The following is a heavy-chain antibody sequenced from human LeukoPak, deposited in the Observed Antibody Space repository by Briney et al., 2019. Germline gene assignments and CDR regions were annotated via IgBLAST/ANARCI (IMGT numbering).Heavy chain of an antibody. D-gene: IGHD3-22*01. Sequence: GGSLRLSCTASGFSFGDYAMSWVRQAPGKGLEGVGCIRSKAHGGTTENAASVKGRFTISRDDSKGIAYLQMNSLKTEDTGAYYCTRGRHYDSSAYRYWGQGTLVTVSS. CDR1: GFSFGDYA. J-gene: IGHJ4*02. V-gene: IGHV3-49*04. CDR3: TRGRHYDSSAYRY. CDR2: IRSKAHGGTT.